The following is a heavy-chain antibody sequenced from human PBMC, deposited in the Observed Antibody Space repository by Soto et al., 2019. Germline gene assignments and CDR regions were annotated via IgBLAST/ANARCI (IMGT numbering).Heavy chain of an antibody. CDR3: TGVTWFRGMDV. CDR2: TYYKSKWNN. D-gene: IGHD3-10*01. CDR1: GDSVSSNSAG. J-gene: IGHJ6*02. V-gene: IGHV6-1*01. Sequence: SETLSLTCVISGDSVSSNSAGWNWIRQSPSRGLEWLGRTYYKSKWNNDYALSVKSRITINPDTSKNQFSLHLYSVTPEDTAVYYCTGVTWFRGMDVWGQGTPVTVSS.